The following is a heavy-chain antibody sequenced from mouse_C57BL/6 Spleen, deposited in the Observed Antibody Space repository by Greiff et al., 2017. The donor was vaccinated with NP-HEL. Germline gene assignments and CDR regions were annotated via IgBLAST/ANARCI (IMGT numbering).Heavy chain of an antibody. V-gene: IGHV1-20*01. Sequence: EVQLQQSGPELVKPGDSVKISCKASGYSFTGYVMNWVKPRHGKSLEWIGRINNDNGYTVYNEKVKGKATLTVDNSSSTAHMVLRSLTSEDSAVYYCARCSDYDWYYFDYWGQGTPLTVSS. CDR1: GYSFTGYV. J-gene: IGHJ2*01. D-gene: IGHD2-4*01. CDR2: INNDNGYT. CDR3: ARCSDYDWYYFDY.